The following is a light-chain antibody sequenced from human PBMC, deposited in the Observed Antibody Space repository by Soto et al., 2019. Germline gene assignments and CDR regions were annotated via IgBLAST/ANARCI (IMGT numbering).Light chain of an antibody. CDR1: QSVRRN. J-gene: IGKJ2*01. CDR3: HQSNDWPPYT. CDR2: DAS. V-gene: IGKV3-15*01. Sequence: EIVMTQSPVTLSVSPGERATLSCRASQSVRRNVAWYQQKPGQAPRLLIYDASTKATGIPARFSGSESGTEFTLTISSLQSADFAVYYCHQSNDWPPYTFGQGTKLEIK.